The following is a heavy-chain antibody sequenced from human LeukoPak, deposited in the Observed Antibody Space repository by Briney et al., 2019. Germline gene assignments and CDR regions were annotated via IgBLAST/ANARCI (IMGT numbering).Heavy chain of an antibody. CDR3: ARAGGGDSSGYYYVGFLGLYYYYGMDV. Sequence: PGGSLRLSCAASGFTFSSYAMSWVRQAPGKGLEWVSAISGSGGSTYYADSVKGRFTISRDNSKNTLYLQMNSLRAEDTAVYYCARAGGGDSSGYYYVGFLGLYYYYGMDVWGQGTTVTVSS. CDR2: ISGSGGST. CDR1: GFTFSSYA. D-gene: IGHD3-22*01. J-gene: IGHJ6*02. V-gene: IGHV3-23*01.